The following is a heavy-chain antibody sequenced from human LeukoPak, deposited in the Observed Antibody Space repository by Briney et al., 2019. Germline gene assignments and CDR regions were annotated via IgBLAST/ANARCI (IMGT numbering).Heavy chain of an antibody. J-gene: IGHJ3*02. Sequence: GGSLRLSXAASGFTFSSYGMHWVRQAPGKGLEWVAFIRSDGSNKYYADSVKGRFTICRDNSKNTLYLQMNSLRAEDTAVYYCATLVGQTGWLQLRVQRDAFDIWGQGTMVTVSS. CDR2: IRSDGSNK. CDR3: ATLVGQTGWLQLRVQRDAFDI. CDR1: GFTFSSYG. D-gene: IGHD5-24*01. V-gene: IGHV3-30*02.